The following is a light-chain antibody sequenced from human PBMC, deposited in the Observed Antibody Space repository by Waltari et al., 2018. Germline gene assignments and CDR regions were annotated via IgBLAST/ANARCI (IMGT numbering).Light chain of an antibody. Sequence: DRVTITCRASQSINNWLAWYQQKPGKAPKLLIYKTSTLESGVPSSFSGSGYGTEFTLTISSLQPDDFATYYCQQYNDNSTWTFGQGTKVEVK. J-gene: IGKJ1*01. V-gene: IGKV1-5*03. CDR2: KTS. CDR1: QSINNW. CDR3: QQYNDNSTWT.